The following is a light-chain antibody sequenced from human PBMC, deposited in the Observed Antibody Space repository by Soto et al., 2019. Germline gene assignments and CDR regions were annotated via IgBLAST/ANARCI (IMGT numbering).Light chain of an antibody. Sequence: IQMTQSPSSLSASAGDRVIITCRASHDVGRELSWYQQRPGNAPKLLIYAASTLDSGVPPRFSGSGSGTVFTLTISSLHPEDFATYFCLQDYILPRTFGQGTTVEI. CDR3: LQDYILPRT. V-gene: IGKV1-6*01. J-gene: IGKJ1*01. CDR2: AAS. CDR1: HDVGRE.